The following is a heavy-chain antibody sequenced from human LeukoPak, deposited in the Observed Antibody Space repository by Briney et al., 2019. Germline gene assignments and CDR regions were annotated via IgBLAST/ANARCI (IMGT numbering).Heavy chain of an antibody. CDR3: ARHNEDVQLFYGLDV. J-gene: IGHJ6*02. CDR2: IYYSGST. Sequence: PSETLSLTCTVSGGSLRSYYWRWIRQPPGTGLEWFGYIYYSGSTNYNPSLKSRVTISIDMSKNQFSLRLSSVTAADAAVYYCARHNEDVQLFYGLDVWGQGTTVTVSS. CDR1: GGSLRSYY. V-gene: IGHV4-59*08. D-gene: IGHD2-2*01.